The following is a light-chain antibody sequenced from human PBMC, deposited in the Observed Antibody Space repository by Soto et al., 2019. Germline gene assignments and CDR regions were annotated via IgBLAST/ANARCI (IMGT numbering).Light chain of an antibody. CDR3: QQYGSSPWP. CDR2: GAC. J-gene: IGKJ1*01. Sequence: EIVLTQSPGTLSLSPGERAALSCRASQSVNTDYLAWYPQKPGRAPRLVIYGACKRATGITARFSDSGSGTDFTLTISRREPEELAVYYGQQYGSSPWPFGQGTDVEIK. V-gene: IGKV3-20*01. CDR1: QSVNTDY.